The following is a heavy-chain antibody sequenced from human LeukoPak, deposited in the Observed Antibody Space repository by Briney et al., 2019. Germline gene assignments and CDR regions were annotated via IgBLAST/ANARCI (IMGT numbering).Heavy chain of an antibody. CDR1: GYTFTSYD. Sequence: GASVKVSCKASGYTFTSYDINWVRQATGQGLEWMGWMNPNSGNTGYAQKFQGRVTMTRNTSISTAYMELSSLRSEDTAVYYCARGFRTLTTLGYYFDYWGQGTLVTVSS. CDR3: ARGFRTLTTLGYYFDY. V-gene: IGHV1-8*01. CDR2: MNPNSGNT. J-gene: IGHJ4*02. D-gene: IGHD4/OR15-4a*01.